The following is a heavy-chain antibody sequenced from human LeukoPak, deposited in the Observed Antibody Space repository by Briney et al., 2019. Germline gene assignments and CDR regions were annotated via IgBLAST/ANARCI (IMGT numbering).Heavy chain of an antibody. CDR1: GFTFSSYS. J-gene: IGHJ4*02. CDR3: AGGPIYDFWSGYYNYFDY. V-gene: IGHV3-21*01. D-gene: IGHD3-3*01. CDR2: ISSSSSYI. Sequence: PGGSLRLSCAASGFTFSSYSMNWVRQAPGKGLEWVSSISSSSSYIYYADSVKGRFTISRDNAKNSLYLQMNSLRAEDTAVYYCAGGPIYDFWSGYYNYFDYWGQGTLVTVSS.